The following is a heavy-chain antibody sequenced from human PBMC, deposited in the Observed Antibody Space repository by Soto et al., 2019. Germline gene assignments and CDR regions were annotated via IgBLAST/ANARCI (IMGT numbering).Heavy chain of an antibody. CDR2: IKSKGDGGTR. V-gene: IGHV3-15*01. CDR3: TTDRGHVYAFDY. Sequence: EVQLVESGGGLVKPGGSHRLSCAASGFNFSNAWMSWVRQVPGKGLEWVGRIKSKGDGGTRDYAAPVKGRFTISRDDAENTLYLQINSLKTEYTDVYYCTTDRGHVYAFDYWGQETLVTVSS. J-gene: IGHJ4*02. D-gene: IGHD5-18*01. CDR1: GFNFSNAW.